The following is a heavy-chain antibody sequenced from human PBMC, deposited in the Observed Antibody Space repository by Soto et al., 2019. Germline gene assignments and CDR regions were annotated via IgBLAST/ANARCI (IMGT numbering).Heavy chain of an antibody. Sequence: EVQLLESGGGLVQPVGSLRLSCAASGFTFSSYAMSWVRQAPGKGLEWVSAISGSGGSTYYADSVKGRFTISRDNSKNTLYLQMNSLRAEDTAVYYCAKDLLLMTTVTEVNYWGQGTLVTVSS. D-gene: IGHD4-17*01. J-gene: IGHJ4*02. CDR3: AKDLLLMTTVTEVNY. V-gene: IGHV3-23*01. CDR2: ISGSGGST. CDR1: GFTFSSYA.